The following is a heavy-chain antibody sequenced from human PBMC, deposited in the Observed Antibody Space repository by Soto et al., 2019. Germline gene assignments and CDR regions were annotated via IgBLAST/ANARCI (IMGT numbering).Heavy chain of an antibody. V-gene: IGHV4-30-4*01. D-gene: IGHD2-15*01. CDR1: GGSISSGDYY. CDR3: ARGGYCSGGSCYELSAFDI. J-gene: IGHJ3*02. CDR2: IYYSGST. Sequence: QVQLQESGPGLVKPSQTLSLTCTVSGGSISSGDYYWSWIRQPPGKGPEWIGYIYYSGSTYYNPSLKSRVTISVDTSKNQSSRKLSSVTAADTAVYYCARGGYCSGGSCYELSAFDIWGQGTMVTVSS.